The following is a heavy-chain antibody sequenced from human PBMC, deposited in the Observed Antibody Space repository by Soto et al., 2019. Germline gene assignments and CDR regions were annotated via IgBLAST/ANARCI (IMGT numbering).Heavy chain of an antibody. V-gene: IGHV5-51*01. D-gene: IGHD2-21*02. CDR3: ARQGYCGGDCYSWFDP. J-gene: IGHJ5*02. Sequence: DSLKISFKGSGYSFTSYWIGWVRQMPGKGLEWMGIIYPGDSDTRYSPSFQGQVTISADKSISTAYLQWSSLKASDTAMYYCARQGYCGGDCYSWFDPWGQGTLVTVSS. CDR1: GYSFTSYW. CDR2: IYPGDSDT.